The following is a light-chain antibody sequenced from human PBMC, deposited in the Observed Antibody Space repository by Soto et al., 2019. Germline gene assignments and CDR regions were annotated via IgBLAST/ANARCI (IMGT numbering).Light chain of an antibody. V-gene: IGKV3-11*01. CDR2: HAS. Sequence: EIVLTQSPVTLSLSPGERATLSCRASQSIGTYLAWYQQKPDQAPRLLIYHASNRATGIPARFSGSGSGTDFTLTISSLEPEDFAVYYCQQRSDWTRTFGQGTKVEV. J-gene: IGKJ1*01. CDR1: QSIGTY. CDR3: QQRSDWTRT.